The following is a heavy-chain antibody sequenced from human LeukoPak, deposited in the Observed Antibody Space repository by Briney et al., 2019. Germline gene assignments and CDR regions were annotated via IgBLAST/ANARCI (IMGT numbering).Heavy chain of an antibody. CDR1: GFTVSTNY. V-gene: IGHV3-53*01. CDR2: IYSAGST. Sequence: GGSLRLSCAASGFTVSTNYMTWVRQAPGKGLEWVSVIYSAGSTYYADSVKGRFTLSRDNSKNTLYLQMNSLRAEDTAVYYCARVSRGPHPYYYDSSGYMDYWGQGTLVTVSS. J-gene: IGHJ4*02. D-gene: IGHD3-22*01. CDR3: ARVSRGPHPYYYDSSGYMDY.